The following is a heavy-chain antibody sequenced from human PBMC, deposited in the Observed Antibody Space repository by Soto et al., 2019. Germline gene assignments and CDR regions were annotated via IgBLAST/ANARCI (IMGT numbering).Heavy chain of an antibody. D-gene: IGHD3-10*01. J-gene: IGHJ4*02. Sequence: SETLSLTCAAYGGSFSGYYWSWIRQPPGKGLEWIGEINHSGSTNYNPSLKSRVTISVDTSKNQFSLKLSSVTAADTAVYYCASFFGTYWGQGTLVTVSS. CDR1: GGSFSGYY. CDR2: INHSGST. V-gene: IGHV4-34*01. CDR3: ASFFGTY.